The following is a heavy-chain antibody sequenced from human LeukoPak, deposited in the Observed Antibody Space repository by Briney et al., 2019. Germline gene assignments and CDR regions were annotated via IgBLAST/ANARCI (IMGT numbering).Heavy chain of an antibody. CDR2: INPNSGGT. CDR3: ARAAGAVAGTEGNDAFDI. V-gene: IGHV1-2*06. Sequence: GASVKVSCKASGYTFTGHYMHWVRQAPGQGLEWMGRINPNSGGTNYAQKFQGRVTMTRDTSISTAYMELSRLRSDDTAVYYCARAAGAVAGTEGNDAFDIWGQGTMVTVSS. J-gene: IGHJ3*02. D-gene: IGHD6-19*01. CDR1: GYTFTGHY.